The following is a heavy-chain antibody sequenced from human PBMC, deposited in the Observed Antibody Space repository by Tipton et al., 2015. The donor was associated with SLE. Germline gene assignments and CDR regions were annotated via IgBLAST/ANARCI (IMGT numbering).Heavy chain of an antibody. Sequence: SLRLSCAGSGFIFSSYWMSWVRHAPGKGLEWVANVRQDAVETYYMDSVKGRFSIFRDNDRNSVYLQMNSRRAEDTAIYYCARMGGTGYSSSWFNSWGQGIQVTVSS. CDR2: VRQDAVET. CDR3: ARMGGTGYSSSWFNS. V-gene: IGHV3-7*01. D-gene: IGHD6-13*01. CDR1: GFIFSSYW. J-gene: IGHJ5*01.